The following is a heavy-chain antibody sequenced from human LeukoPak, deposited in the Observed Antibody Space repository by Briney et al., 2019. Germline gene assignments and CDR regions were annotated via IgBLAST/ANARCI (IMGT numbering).Heavy chain of an antibody. CDR1: GLTFNSYW. CDR2: INGDASNT. CDR3: AKDMAPSY. J-gene: IGHJ4*02. Sequence: GGSLRLSCAASGLTFNSYWMHWVRQVAGKGLVWVARINGDASNTTYAESVRGRFTISRDNSKNTVYLQMNSLRAEDTAVYYCAKDMAPSYWGQGTRVTVSS. D-gene: IGHD3-10*01. V-gene: IGHV3-74*03.